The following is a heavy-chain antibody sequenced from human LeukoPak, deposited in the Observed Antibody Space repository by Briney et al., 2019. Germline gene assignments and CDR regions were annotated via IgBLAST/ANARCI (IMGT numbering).Heavy chain of an antibody. D-gene: IGHD1-1*01. CDR3: ATSGYNNIDY. Sequence: GGSLRLSCAASGFIFSSNSMNWVRQAPGKGLEWVSYISSGSSTIYYADSVKGRFTISRDNAKRSLHLQMNNLRAEDTAVYYCATSGYNNIDYWGQGTVVAVSS. CDR1: GFIFSSNS. CDR2: ISSGSSTI. J-gene: IGHJ4*02. V-gene: IGHV3-48*04.